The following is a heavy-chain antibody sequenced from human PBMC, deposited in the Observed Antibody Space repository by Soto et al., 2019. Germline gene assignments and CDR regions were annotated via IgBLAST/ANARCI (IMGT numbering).Heavy chain of an antibody. J-gene: IGHJ5*01. Sequence: GGSLRLSCAASGFTLSTYAMSWVRQAPGKGLEWVSAISGSGANTYYADSVKGRFTISRDTSKNTLYLQMSSLRVEDTAVYYCAKKPYGDSGWFDSWGQGTRVTVSS. CDR2: ISGSGANT. CDR1: GFTLSTYA. V-gene: IGHV3-23*01. D-gene: IGHD4-17*01. CDR3: AKKPYGDSGWFDS.